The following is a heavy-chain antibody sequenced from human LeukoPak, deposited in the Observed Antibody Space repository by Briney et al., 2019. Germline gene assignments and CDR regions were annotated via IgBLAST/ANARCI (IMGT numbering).Heavy chain of an antibody. V-gene: IGHV3-74*01. CDR2: INSDGSST. CDR3: ARDRYSSGWNRFDY. Sequence: PGGSLRLSCAASGFTFSSYWMHWVRQAPGKGLMWVSRINSDGSSTSYADSVKGRFTISRDNAKNTLYLQMNSLRAEDTAVYYCARDRYSSGWNRFDYWGQGTLVTVSS. J-gene: IGHJ4*02. CDR1: GFTFSSYW. D-gene: IGHD6-19*01.